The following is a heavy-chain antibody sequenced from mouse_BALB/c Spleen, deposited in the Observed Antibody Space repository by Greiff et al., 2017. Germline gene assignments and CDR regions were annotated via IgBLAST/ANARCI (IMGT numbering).Heavy chain of an antibody. V-gene: IGHV1S22*01. J-gene: IGHJ4*01. CDR3: TRGGRYAMDY. Sequence: LQQPGSELVRPGASVKLSCKASGYTFTSYWMHWVKQRHGQGLEWIGNIYPGSGSTNYDEKFKSKGTLTVDTSSSTAYMHLSSLTSEDSAVYYCTRGGRYAMDYWGQGTSVTVSS. CDR1: GYTFTSYW. CDR2: IYPGSGST. D-gene: IGHD1-1*01.